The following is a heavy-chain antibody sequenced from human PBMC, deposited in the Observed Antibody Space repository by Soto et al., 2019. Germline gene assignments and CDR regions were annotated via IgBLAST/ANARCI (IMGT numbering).Heavy chain of an antibody. CDR1: GFTFSSYD. J-gene: IGHJ4*02. D-gene: IGHD6-19*01. CDR2: IGTAGDT. V-gene: IGHV3-13*01. Sequence: GGSLRLSCAASGFTFSSYDMHWVRQATGKGLEWVSAIGTAGDTYYPGSVKGRFTISRENAKNSLYLQMNSLRAEDTAVYYCARGASSGWYVLDWGQGTLVTVSS. CDR3: ARGASSGWYVLD.